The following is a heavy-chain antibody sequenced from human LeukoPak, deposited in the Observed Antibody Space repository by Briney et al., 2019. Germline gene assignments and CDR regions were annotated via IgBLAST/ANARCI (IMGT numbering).Heavy chain of an antibody. CDR1: GFTFSSYG. CDR2: ISYDGSNK. V-gene: IGHV3-30*03. D-gene: IGHD1-1*01. J-gene: IGHJ5*02. CDR3: AREGTAGTNLNWFDP. Sequence: GRSLRLSCAASGFTFSSYGMHWVRQAPGKGLEWVAVISYDGSNKYYADSVKGRFTISRDNSKNTLFLQMNSLRAEDTAVYYCAREGTAGTNLNWFDPWGQGTLVTVSS.